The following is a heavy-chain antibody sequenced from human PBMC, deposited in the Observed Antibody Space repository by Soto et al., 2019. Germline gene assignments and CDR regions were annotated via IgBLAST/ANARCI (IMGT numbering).Heavy chain of an antibody. Sequence: ASVKVSCKASGYTFTTYDCNWVRQAPGQGLEWMGWLNPKSGMTGSAQKFQGRVTMTVDTSTTTAYMELRSLTSDDRAVYYCAKNGQPPYYYYGMDVWGQGTTVTLSS. CDR1: GYTFTTYD. CDR3: AKNGQPPYYYYGMDV. J-gene: IGHJ6*02. D-gene: IGHD2-8*01. V-gene: IGHV1-8*01. CDR2: LNPKSGMT.